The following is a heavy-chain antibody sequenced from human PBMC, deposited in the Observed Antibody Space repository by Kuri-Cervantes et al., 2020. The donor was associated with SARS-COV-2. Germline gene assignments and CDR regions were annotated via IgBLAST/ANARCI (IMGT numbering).Heavy chain of an antibody. D-gene: IGHD6-13*01. J-gene: IGHJ6*03. CDR2: IYYSGST. Sequence: SEALSLTCTVSGGSVSSGSYYWSWIRQPPGKGLEWIGYIYYSGSTNYNPSLKSRVTISVATSKNQFSLKLSSVTAADTAVYYCAGLAFSSSWYYYMDVWGKGTTVTVSS. CDR3: AGLAFSSSWYYYMDV. V-gene: IGHV4-61*01. CDR1: GGSVSSGSYY.